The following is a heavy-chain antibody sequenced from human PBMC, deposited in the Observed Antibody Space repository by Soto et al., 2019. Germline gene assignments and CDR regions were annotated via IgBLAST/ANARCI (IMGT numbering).Heavy chain of an antibody. Sequence: PAGSLRVSCTASGCTFRNFGMHWIRQSPGKGMEWDTVISYDGSIKYYADSVKGRFTISRDNSKNTLYLQMNSLRAEDTAVYYCAKDLESMAVAGTDDYWGQGTLVTVSS. CDR1: GCTFRNFG. J-gene: IGHJ4*02. CDR2: ISYDGSIK. CDR3: AKDLESMAVAGTDDY. D-gene: IGHD6-19*01. V-gene: IGHV3-30*18.